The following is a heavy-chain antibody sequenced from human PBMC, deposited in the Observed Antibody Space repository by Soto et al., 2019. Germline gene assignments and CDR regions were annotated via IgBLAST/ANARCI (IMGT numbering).Heavy chain of an antibody. V-gene: IGHV1-69*06. D-gene: IGHD1-26*01. CDR1: GSTFNNFA. CDR3: ARAIKRWEVHYYFDY. J-gene: IGHJ4*02. Sequence: QVVPLQSGAEVKEPGSSVRVSCEVSGSTFNNFAFSWVRQAPGHGPEWMGGIVVISNTADYSQRFQDRVTITADTSTNTLYMELGSLTFEDTAVYYCARAIKRWEVHYYFDYWGQGTLVTVSS. CDR2: IVVISNTA.